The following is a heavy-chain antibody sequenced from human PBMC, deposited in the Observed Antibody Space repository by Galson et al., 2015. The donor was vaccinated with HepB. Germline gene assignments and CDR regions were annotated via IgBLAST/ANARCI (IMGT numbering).Heavy chain of an antibody. CDR2: ISAYSGNT. V-gene: IGHV1-18*01. Sequence: SVKVSCKASGYTFTSYCISWVRQAPGQGLEWMGWISAYSGNTNYAQNLQGRVTMTTDTSRSTAYMELRSLRSDDTAVYYCARDSSVYWYFDLWGRGTLVTVSS. CDR1: GYTFTSYC. CDR3: ARDSSVYWYFDL. J-gene: IGHJ2*01.